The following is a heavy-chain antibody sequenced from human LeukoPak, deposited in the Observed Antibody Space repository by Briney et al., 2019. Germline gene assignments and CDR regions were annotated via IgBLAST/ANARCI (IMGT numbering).Heavy chain of an antibody. CDR3: ARDSCSSTICYARLFDY. V-gene: IGHV4-61*01. CDR1: GGSVSSGTYY. D-gene: IGHD2-2*01. J-gene: IGHJ4*02. CDR2: IYYKGST. Sequence: SETLSLTCTVSGGSVSSGTYYWSWIRQPPGKGLEWGGYIYYKGSTNYNPSLKSRVTISVDTSKNQFSLKLSSVTAADTAVYYCARDSCSSTICYARLFDYWGQGTLVTVSS.